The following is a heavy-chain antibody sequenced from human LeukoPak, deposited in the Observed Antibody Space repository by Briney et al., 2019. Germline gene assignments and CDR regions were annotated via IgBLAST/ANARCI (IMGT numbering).Heavy chain of an antibody. J-gene: IGHJ4*02. D-gene: IGHD1-26*01. CDR3: AKGDTTWELPHDY. CDR1: GFTFSSYS. CDR2: IDTSSRYI. V-gene: IGHV3-21*04. Sequence: GGSLRLSCAASGFTFSSYSMNWVSQAPGKGLEWVSSIDTSSRYIYYGDSVKGRFTISRDNAKNSLYLQMNSLRAEDTAVYYCAKGDTTWELPHDYWGQGTLVTVSS.